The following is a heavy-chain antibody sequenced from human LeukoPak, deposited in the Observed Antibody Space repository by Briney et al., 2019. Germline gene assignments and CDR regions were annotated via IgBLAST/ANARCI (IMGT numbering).Heavy chain of an antibody. CDR2: ISYDGSNK. D-gene: IGHD6-19*01. V-gene: IGHV3-30-3*01. CDR3: ARVIGHSSGSFTDYYYYGMDV. Sequence: SLRLSCALSGFTFSSYAIHWVRQAPSNGREWVAVISYDGSNKYYADSVKGLFTTSRDNSKNTLYLQMNTLRAEDTAVYYCARVIGHSSGSFTDYYYYGMDVWGQGTTVTVSS. CDR1: GFTFSSYA. J-gene: IGHJ6*02.